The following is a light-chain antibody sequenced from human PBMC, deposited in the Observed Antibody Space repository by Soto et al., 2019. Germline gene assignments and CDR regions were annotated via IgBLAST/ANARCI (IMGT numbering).Light chain of an antibody. Sequence: QSVLTQPPSVSEAPRQRVTISCPGSSSNIGNNAVNWYQQLPGKAPKLLIYYDDLLPSGVSDRFSGSKSGTSASLAISGLQSEDEADYYCAAWDDSLNGQVFRTGTKVT. CDR3: AAWDDSLNGQV. CDR2: YDD. V-gene: IGLV1-36*01. J-gene: IGLJ1*01. CDR1: SSNIGNNA.